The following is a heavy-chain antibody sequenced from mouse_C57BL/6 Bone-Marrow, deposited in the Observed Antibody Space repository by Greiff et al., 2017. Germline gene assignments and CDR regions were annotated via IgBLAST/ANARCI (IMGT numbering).Heavy chain of an antibody. D-gene: IGHD2-2*01. J-gene: IGHJ3*01. Sequence: VQLQQPGAELVMPGASVKLSCKASGYTFTSYWMHWVKQRPGQGLEWIGEIDPSDSYTNYNQKFKGKSTLTVDKSSSTAYMQLSSLTSEDSEVYYCERGMVTPFAYWGQGTLVTVSA. CDR3: ERGMVTPFAY. CDR1: GYTFTSYW. V-gene: IGHV1-69*01. CDR2: IDPSDSYT.